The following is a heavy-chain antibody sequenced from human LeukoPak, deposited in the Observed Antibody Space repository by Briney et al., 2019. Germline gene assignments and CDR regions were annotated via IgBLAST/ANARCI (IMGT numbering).Heavy chain of an antibody. J-gene: IGHJ4*02. V-gene: IGHV3-49*04. CDR3: TRDPGYDILTGYYRPFDY. D-gene: IGHD3-9*01. CDR1: GFTFGDYA. CDR2: IRSKAYGGTT. Sequence: PGRSLRLSCTASGFTFGDYAMSWVRQAPGKGLEWVGFIRSKAYGGTTEYAASVKGRFTISRDDSKSIAYLQMNSLKTVDTAVYYCTRDPGYDILTGYYRPFDYWGQGTLVTVSS.